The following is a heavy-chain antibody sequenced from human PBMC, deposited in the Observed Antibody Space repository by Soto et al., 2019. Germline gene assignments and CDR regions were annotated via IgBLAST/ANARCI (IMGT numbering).Heavy chain of an antibody. V-gene: IGHV3-33*01. J-gene: IGHJ6*02. CDR3: ARDPPASRYCSSTSCFDGMDV. Sequence: ESGGGVVQPGRSLRLSCAASGFTFSSYGMHWVRQAPGKGLEWVVVIWYDGSNKYYADSVKGRFTISRDNSKNTLYLQMNSLRAEDTAVYYCARDPPASRYCSSTSCFDGMDVWGQGTTVTVSS. CDR1: GFTFSSYG. CDR2: IWYDGSNK. D-gene: IGHD2-2*01.